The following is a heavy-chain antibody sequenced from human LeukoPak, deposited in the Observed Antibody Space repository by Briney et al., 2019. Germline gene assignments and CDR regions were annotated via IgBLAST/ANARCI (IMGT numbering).Heavy chain of an antibody. Sequence: GGSLRLSCAASGFTFSTYAMSWVRQAPGKGLDWVSTISDGGSDTHYADSVKGRFTISRDNSKNTLYLQMNSLRAEDTAVYYCAKALYGDYGRFDYWGQGALVTVSS. D-gene: IGHD4-17*01. CDR1: GFTFSTYA. J-gene: IGHJ4*02. CDR2: ISDGGSDT. CDR3: AKALYGDYGRFDY. V-gene: IGHV3-23*01.